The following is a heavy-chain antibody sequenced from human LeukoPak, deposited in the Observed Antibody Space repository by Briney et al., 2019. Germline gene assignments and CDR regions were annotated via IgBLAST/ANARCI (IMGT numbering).Heavy chain of an antibody. D-gene: IGHD6-13*01. Sequence: SETLSLTCTVSGGSISSYYWSWIRQPPGKGLEWIGYIYYSGSTNYNPSLKSRVTISVDTSKNQFSLKLSSVTAADTAVYYCARDGIGSSSWVGAFDIWGQGTTVTVSS. V-gene: IGHV4-59*01. CDR1: GGSISSYY. J-gene: IGHJ3*02. CDR3: ARDGIGSSSWVGAFDI. CDR2: IYYSGST.